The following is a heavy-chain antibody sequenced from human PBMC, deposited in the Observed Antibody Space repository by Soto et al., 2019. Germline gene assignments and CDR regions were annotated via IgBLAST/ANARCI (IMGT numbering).Heavy chain of an antibody. V-gene: IGHV3-30-3*01. CDR2: ISYDGSNK. CDR1: GFTFISYA. Sequence: GGSLRLSCAASGFTFISYAMHWVRQAPGKGLEWVAVISYDGSNKYYADSVKGRFTISRDNSKNTLYLQMNSLRAEDTAVYYCARTVIYGDYSDYWGQGTLVSVSS. J-gene: IGHJ4*02. CDR3: ARTVIYGDYSDY. D-gene: IGHD4-17*01.